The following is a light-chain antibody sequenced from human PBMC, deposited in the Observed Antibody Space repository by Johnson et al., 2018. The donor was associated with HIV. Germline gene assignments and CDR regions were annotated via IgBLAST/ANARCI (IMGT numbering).Light chain of an antibody. CDR2: DTD. CDR3: GTWDSSLSTGGV. CDR1: SSNIGNNF. J-gene: IGLJ1*01. V-gene: IGLV1-51*01. Sequence: QSVLTQPPSVSAAPGQKVTVSCSGSSSNIGNNFVSWYQQVPGTAPKLLIYDTDKRPSGIPDRFSGSRSGTSATLGITGLQTGDEADYYCGTWDSSLSTGGVFGTGNKVAVL.